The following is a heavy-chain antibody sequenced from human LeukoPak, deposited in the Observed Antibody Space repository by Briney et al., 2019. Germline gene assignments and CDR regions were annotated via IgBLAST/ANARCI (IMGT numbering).Heavy chain of an antibody. CDR3: AGGGEFYYYYMDV. Sequence: SVKVSCKASGGTFSSYTISWVRQAPGQGLEWMGGIIPIFGTANYAQKFQGRVTITADESTSTAYMELSSLRSEDTAVYYCAGGGEFYYYYMDVWGKGTTVTVSS. CDR1: GGTFSSYT. V-gene: IGHV1-69*13. CDR2: IIPIFGTA. D-gene: IGHD2-21*01. J-gene: IGHJ6*03.